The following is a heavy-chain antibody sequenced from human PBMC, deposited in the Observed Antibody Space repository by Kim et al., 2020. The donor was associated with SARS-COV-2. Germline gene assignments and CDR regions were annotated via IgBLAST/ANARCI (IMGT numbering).Heavy chain of an antibody. CDR3: TKGLELYYYGLGGAFDT. CDR1: GLTFGSYA. CDR2: ISGTGGAT. J-gene: IGHJ4*02. Sequence: GGSLRLSCAASGLTFGSYAMIWVRQAPGKGLEWVSIISGTGGATDYADSVKGRFTISRDNSKNTLYLQMNSLRAEDTAVYYCTKGLELYYYGLGGAFDTWGQGTLVTVSS. D-gene: IGHD3-10*01. V-gene: IGHV3-23*01.